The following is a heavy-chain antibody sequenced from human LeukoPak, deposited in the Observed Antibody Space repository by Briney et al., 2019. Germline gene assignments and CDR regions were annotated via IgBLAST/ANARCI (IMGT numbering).Heavy chain of an antibody. CDR3: ARDIAAAGTSAYGMDV. CDR1: GYTFTSYD. V-gene: IGHV1-8*01. J-gene: IGHJ6*02. CDR2: MNPNSGNT. D-gene: IGHD6-13*01. Sequence: ASVKVSCKASGYTFTSYDINWVRQATGQGLEWMGWMNPNSGNTGYAQKFQGRVTMTRDTSTSTVYMELSSLRSEDTAVYYCARDIAAAGTSAYGMDVWGQGTTVTVSS.